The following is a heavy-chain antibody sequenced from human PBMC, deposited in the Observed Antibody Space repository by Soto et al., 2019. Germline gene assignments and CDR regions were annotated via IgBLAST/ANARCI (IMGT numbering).Heavy chain of an antibody. D-gene: IGHD6-13*01. CDR2: INHSGST. J-gene: IGHJ6*03. CDR1: GGSFSGYY. CDR3: AERIKAAAGTVGRYYYMDV. V-gene: IGHV4-34*01. Sequence: ASETLSLTCAVYGGSFSGYYWSWIRQPPGKGLEWIGEINHSGSTNYNPSLKSRVTISVDTSKNQFSLKLSSVTAADTAVYYCAERIKAAAGTVGRYYYMDVWGKGTTVTVSS.